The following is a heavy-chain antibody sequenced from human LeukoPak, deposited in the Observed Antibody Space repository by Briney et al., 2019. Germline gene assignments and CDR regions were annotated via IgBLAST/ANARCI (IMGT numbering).Heavy chain of an antibody. J-gene: IGHJ6*02. Sequence: GGSLRLSCAASGFTLRSHGMHWVRQAPGKGLEWVAGIWYDGSNEDYADSVKGRFTISRDNSKNTLYLQMNSLRVEDTAVYYCTRDGQNGSPYATDVWGQGTTVTVSS. CDR1: GFTLRSHG. CDR2: IWYDGSNE. D-gene: IGHD3-10*01. CDR3: TRDGQNGSPYATDV. V-gene: IGHV3-33*01.